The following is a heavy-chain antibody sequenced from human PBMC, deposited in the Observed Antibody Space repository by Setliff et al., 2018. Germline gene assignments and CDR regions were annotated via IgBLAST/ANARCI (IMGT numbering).Heavy chain of an antibody. Sequence: ASVKVSCKVSGYTLTELSMHWVRQAPGKGLEWMGGFDPEDGETIYAQKFQGRVTMTEDTSTDTAYMELSSLRSEDTAVYYCATGFVGFGVVPRALDVWGKGTTVTVSS. CDR2: FDPEDGET. J-gene: IGHJ6*04. CDR1: GYTLTELS. CDR3: ATGFVGFGVVPRALDV. D-gene: IGHD3-3*01. V-gene: IGHV1-24*01.